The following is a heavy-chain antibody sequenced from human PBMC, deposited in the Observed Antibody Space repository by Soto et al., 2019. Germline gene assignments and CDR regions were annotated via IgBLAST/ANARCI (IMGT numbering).Heavy chain of an antibody. CDR1: GGSISSGGYY. CDR2: IYYSGST. D-gene: IGHD6-13*01. CDR3: ARAILAAHLNNWFDP. J-gene: IGHJ5*02. Sequence: PSETLSVTCTVAGGSISSGGYYWSWNRQHPGKGLEWIGYIYYSGSTYYNPSLKSRVTISVDTSKNQFSLKLSSVTAADTAVYYCARAILAAHLNNWFDPWGQGTLVTVSS. V-gene: IGHV4-31*03.